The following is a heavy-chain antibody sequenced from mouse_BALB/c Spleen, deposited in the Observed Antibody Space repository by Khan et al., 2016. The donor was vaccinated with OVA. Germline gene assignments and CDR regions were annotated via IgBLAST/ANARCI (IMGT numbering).Heavy chain of an antibody. D-gene: IGHD2-12*01. V-gene: IGHV3-8*02. CDR1: GDSITSGD. J-gene: IGHJ3*01. Sequence: VQLKESGPSLVKPSQTLSLTCSVTGDSITSGDWNWIRKFPGNKLEYMGYIIYTGYTYYNPSLKSRISITRHTSKNQYYLQLSSVTDEDTATYYCARSTYRYAFVYWGQGTLVTVSA. CDR2: IIYTGYT. CDR3: ARSTYRYAFVY.